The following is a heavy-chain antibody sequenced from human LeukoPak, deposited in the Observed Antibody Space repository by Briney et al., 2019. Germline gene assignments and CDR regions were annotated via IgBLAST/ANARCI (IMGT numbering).Heavy chain of an antibody. J-gene: IGHJ4*02. V-gene: IGHV3-9*01. CDR2: ISWNSGSI. D-gene: IGHD5-18*01. Sequence: PGGSLRLSCAASGFTFDDYAMHWVRQAPGKGLEWVSGISWNSGSIGYADSVKGRFTISRDNAKNSLYLQMNSLSAEDTALYYCAKGSGYSYGTIVDYWGQGTLVTVSS. CDR1: GFTFDDYA. CDR3: AKGSGYSYGTIVDY.